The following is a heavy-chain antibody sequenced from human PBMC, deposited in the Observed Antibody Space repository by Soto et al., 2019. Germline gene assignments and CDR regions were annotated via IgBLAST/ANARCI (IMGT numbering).Heavy chain of an antibody. CDR3: ARAGYCSSTSGYEDGWFDP. Sequence: ASVKVSCKASGYTFTSYGISWVRQAPGQGLEWMGWISAYNGNTNYAQKLQGRVTMTTDTSTSTAYMELRSLRSDDTAVYYCARAGYCSSTSGYEDGWFDPWGQGTLVTVSS. V-gene: IGHV1-18*01. J-gene: IGHJ5*02. CDR2: ISAYNGNT. CDR1: GYTFTSYG. D-gene: IGHD2-2*01.